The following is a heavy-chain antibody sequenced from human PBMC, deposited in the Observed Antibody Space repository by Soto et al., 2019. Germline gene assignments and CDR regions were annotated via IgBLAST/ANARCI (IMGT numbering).Heavy chain of an antibody. V-gene: IGHV4-30-4*01. CDR2: IYYSGST. CDR3: DTINDFGGSSTSWFDP. Sequence: SETLSLTCTVSGGSISSGDYYWSWIRQPPGKGLEWIGDIYYSGSTYYNPSLKSRVTISVDTSKNQFSLKLSSVTAADTAAYDCDTINDFGGSSTSWFDPWGQGTMVTVSS. D-gene: IGHD2-15*01. J-gene: IGHJ5*02. CDR1: GGSISSGDYY.